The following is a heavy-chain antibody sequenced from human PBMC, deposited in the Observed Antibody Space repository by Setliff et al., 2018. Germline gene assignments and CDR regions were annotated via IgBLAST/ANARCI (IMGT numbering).Heavy chain of an antibody. CDR1: GYSISSGFS. J-gene: IGHJ6*02. CDR3: ARDGVFYAMDV. CDR2: ISGNGLTI. Sequence: LSLTCAVSGYSISSGFSWVWIRQAPGKGLEWLSKISGNGLTIYYADSVRGRFTISRDNADNSLYLQMNSLRADDTALYYCARDGVFYAMDVWGQGTTVTVSS. V-gene: IGHV3-11*04. D-gene: IGHD2-2*01.